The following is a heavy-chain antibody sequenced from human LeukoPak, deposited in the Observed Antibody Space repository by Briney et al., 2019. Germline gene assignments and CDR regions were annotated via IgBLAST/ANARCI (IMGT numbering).Heavy chain of an antibody. Sequence: PSETLSLTCTIFGASTSDYYWSWVRQPPGKGLEWIGYIHHTGSFDYNPSLNSRATISLDTSKNQFSLKLSSVTAADTAVYYCARGVVGGAVDYWGQGTLVTVSS. CDR2: IHHTGSF. CDR1: GASTSDYY. V-gene: IGHV4-59*08. J-gene: IGHJ4*02. D-gene: IGHD3-3*01. CDR3: ARGVVGGAVDY.